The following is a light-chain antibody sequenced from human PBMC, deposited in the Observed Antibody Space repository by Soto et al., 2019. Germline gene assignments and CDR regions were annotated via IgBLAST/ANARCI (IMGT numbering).Light chain of an antibody. CDR1: QSVSSSY. V-gene: IGKV3-20*01. Sequence: EIVLTQSPGTLSLSPGERATLSCSASQSVSSSYLARYQQKPGQAPRLLIYGASSRATGIPDRFSGSGSGTDFTLTISRLEPEDFAVYYCQQYGSSPRTFGKGTRLEIK. J-gene: IGKJ5*01. CDR3: QQYGSSPRT. CDR2: GAS.